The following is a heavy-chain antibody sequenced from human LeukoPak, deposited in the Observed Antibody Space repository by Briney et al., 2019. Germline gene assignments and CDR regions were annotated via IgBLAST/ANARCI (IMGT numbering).Heavy chain of an antibody. V-gene: IGHV3-33*06. CDR2: IWYDGSNK. CDR3: AKGSDYYYYMDV. CDR1: GFTFSAYG. J-gene: IGHJ6*03. Sequence: GGSLRLSCAASGFTFSAYGMHWVRQAPGKGLEWVAVIWYDGSNKYYADSVKGRFTISRDNSKNTLYLQMNSLRAEDTAVYYCAKGSDYYYYMDVWGKGTTVTVSS.